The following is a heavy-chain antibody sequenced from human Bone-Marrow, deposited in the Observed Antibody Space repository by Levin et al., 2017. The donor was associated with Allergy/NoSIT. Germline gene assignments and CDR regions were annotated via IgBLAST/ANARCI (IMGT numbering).Heavy chain of an antibody. CDR3: AKDGGGEFDY. J-gene: IGHJ4*02. D-gene: IGHD3-16*01. CDR2: ISYDGSNK. Sequence: GGSLRLSCAASGFTFSSYGMHWVRQAPGKGLEWVAVISYDGSNKYYADSVKGRFTISRDNSKNTLYLQMNSLRAEDTAVYYCAKDGGGEFDYWGQGTLVTVSS. CDR1: GFTFSSYG. V-gene: IGHV3-30*18.